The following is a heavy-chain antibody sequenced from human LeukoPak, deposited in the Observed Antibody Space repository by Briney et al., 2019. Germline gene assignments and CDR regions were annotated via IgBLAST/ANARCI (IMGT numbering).Heavy chain of an antibody. D-gene: IGHD6-19*01. V-gene: IGHV3-30*03. CDR1: GFTFSSYG. CDR2: ISYDGSNK. Sequence: PGRSLRLSCAASGFTFSSYGMHWVRQAPGKGLEWVAVISYDGSNKYYADSVKGRSTISRDNSKNTLYLQMNSLRAEDTAVYYCARGYSSGLHFDYWGQGTLVTVSS. J-gene: IGHJ4*02. CDR3: ARGYSSGLHFDY.